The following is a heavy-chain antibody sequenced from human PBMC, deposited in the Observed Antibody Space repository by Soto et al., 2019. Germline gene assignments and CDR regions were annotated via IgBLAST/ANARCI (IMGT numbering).Heavy chain of an antibody. CDR1: GYTFTGYY. V-gene: IGHV1-2*04. CDR3: ARAPRRYDFWSGYYDPYYYYGMDV. Sequence: ASVKVSCKASGYTFTGYYMHWVRQAPGQGLEWMGWINPNSGGTNYAQKFQGWVTMTRDTSISTAYMELSRLRSDDTAVYYCARAPRRYDFWSGYYDPYYYYGMDVWGQGTTVTVS. CDR2: INPNSGGT. D-gene: IGHD3-3*01. J-gene: IGHJ6*02.